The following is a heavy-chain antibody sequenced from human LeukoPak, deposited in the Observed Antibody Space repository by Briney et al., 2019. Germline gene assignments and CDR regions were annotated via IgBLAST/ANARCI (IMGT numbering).Heavy chain of an antibody. J-gene: IGHJ6*02. D-gene: IGHD5-18*01. CDR2: IGPGHET. Sequence: GGSLTLSCAASGFTFSNYDIHWVRQGLGKGLEWVSAIGPGHETYYADSVKGRFTIVRENAKNSLYLQMDSLRAGDTAVYFCVRGDLCREGIHCYYYGVDVWGQGTTVTVSS. CDR3: VRGDLCREGIHCYYYGVDV. V-gene: IGHV3-13*01. CDR1: GFTFSNYD.